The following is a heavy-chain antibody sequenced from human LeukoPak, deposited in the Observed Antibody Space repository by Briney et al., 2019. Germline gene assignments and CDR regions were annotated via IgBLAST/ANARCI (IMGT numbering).Heavy chain of an antibody. J-gene: IGHJ3*02. V-gene: IGHV3-30*02. D-gene: IGHD3-9*01. Sequence: GGSLRLACAASAFTFSSYGMYWVRQAPDKGLEWVAFIRYDGSNKYYADSVKGRFTISRDNSKNTLYLQMNSLRAEDTAVYYCAKDFSYYDILTGYSDAFDIWGQGTMVTVSS. CDR1: AFTFSSYG. CDR3: AKDFSYYDILTGYSDAFDI. CDR2: IRYDGSNK.